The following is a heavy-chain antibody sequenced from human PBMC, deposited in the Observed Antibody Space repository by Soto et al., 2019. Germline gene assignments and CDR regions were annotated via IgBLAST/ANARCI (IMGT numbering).Heavy chain of an antibody. J-gene: IGHJ4*02. CDR3: GRERDNYRYCDY. CDR1: GYTFTDYG. D-gene: IGHD3-10*01. Sequence: QVQLVQSGAEVKKPGASVKVSCKASGYTFTDYGFTWVRQAPGQGLEWMGWVNTYKGNTNDTQNFQGRVTMTTDTSTNTAYMERGGVRSDDTALYDCGRERDNYRYCDYWGQGTLVAVSS. V-gene: IGHV1-18*01. CDR2: VNTYKGNT.